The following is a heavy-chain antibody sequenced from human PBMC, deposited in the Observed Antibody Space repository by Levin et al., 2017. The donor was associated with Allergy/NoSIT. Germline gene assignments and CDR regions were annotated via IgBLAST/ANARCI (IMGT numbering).Heavy chain of an antibody. Sequence: PSETLSLTCAVYGGSFSGYYWSWIRQPPGKGLEWIGEINHSGSTNYNPSLKSRVTISVDTSKNQFSLKLSSVTAADTAVYYCARGTREYPHKSIYYYYYYMDVWGKGTTVTVSS. CDR1: GGSFSGYY. CDR3: ARGTREYPHKSIYYYYYYMDV. V-gene: IGHV4-34*01. D-gene: IGHD2/OR15-2a*01. CDR2: INHSGST. J-gene: IGHJ6*03.